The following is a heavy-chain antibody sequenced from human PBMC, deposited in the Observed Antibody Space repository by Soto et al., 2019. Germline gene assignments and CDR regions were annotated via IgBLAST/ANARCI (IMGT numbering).Heavy chain of an antibody. D-gene: IGHD2-2*01. CDR2: IYHSGST. CDR1: GGSISSSNW. J-gene: IGHJ6*02. Sequence: QVQLQESGPGLVKPSGTLSLTCAVSGGSISSSNWWSWVRQPPGKGLEWIGEIYHSGSTNYNPSLKSRVPISVDKSKNQFSLKLSSVTAADPAVYYCARVVGGYYYGMDVWGQGTTVTVSS. V-gene: IGHV4-4*02. CDR3: ARVVGGYYYGMDV.